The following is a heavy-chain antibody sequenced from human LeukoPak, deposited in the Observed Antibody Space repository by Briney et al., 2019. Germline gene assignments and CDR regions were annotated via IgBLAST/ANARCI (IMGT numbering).Heavy chain of an antibody. V-gene: IGHV4-59*01. D-gene: IGHD6-6*01. CDR2: IYYSGST. J-gene: IGHJ5*02. CDR3: ARYSSSGNWFDP. CDR1: GGSISSYY. Sequence: SETLSLTCTVSGGSISSYYWSWIRQPPGKGLEWIGYIYYSGSTNYNPSLKSRVTISVDTSKNQFSLKLSSVTAADTAVYYCARYSSSGNWFDPWGQGTLVTVSS.